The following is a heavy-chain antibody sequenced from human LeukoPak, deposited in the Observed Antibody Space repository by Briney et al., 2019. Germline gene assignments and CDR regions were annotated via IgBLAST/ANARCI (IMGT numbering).Heavy chain of an antibody. J-gene: IGHJ4*02. CDR1: GFTFSSYA. CDR2: ISWNSGSI. V-gene: IGHV3-9*01. D-gene: IGHD3-10*01. Sequence: PGGSLRLSCAASGFTFSSYAMSWVRQAPGKGLEWVSGISWNSGSIGYADSVKGRFTISRDNAKNSLYLQMNSLRAEDTALYYCAKDFNYYGSRTYYFDYWGQGTLVTVSS. CDR3: AKDFNYYGSRTYYFDY.